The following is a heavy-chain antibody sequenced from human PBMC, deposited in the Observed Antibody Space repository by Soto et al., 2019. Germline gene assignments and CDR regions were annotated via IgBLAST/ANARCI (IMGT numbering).Heavy chain of an antibody. D-gene: IGHD6-19*01. CDR1: GYTFSSYA. Sequence: QVQLVQSGAEVKKPGASVKVSCKASGYTFSSYAISWVRQAPGQGLEWMGWISGYNGNTNYAQKLQDRVTMTTDTSTSTAYMELRSLRFDDTAVYYCVRERGPYSSGWYGVDYWGQGTLVTVSS. CDR3: VRERGPYSSGWYGVDY. CDR2: ISGYNGNT. J-gene: IGHJ4*02. V-gene: IGHV1-18*01.